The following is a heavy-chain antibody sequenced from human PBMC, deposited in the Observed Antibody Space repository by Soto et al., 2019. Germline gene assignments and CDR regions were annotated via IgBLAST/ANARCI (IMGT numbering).Heavy chain of an antibody. D-gene: IGHD6-19*01. J-gene: IGHJ4*02. CDR2: INHSGST. V-gene: IGHV4-34*01. CDR3: ARGGGLGWYVDY. CDR1: GGSFSGYY. Sequence: QVRLQQWGAGLLKPSETLSLTCAVYGGSFSGYYWSWIRQPPGKGLEWIGEINHSGSTNYNPSLKSRVTISVDTSKNQFSLKLSSVTAADTAVYYCARGGGLGWYVDYWGQGTLVTVSS.